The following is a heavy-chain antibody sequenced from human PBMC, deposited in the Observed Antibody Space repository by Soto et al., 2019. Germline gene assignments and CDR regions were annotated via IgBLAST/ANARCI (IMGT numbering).Heavy chain of an antibody. CDR2: IYHSGST. V-gene: IGHV4-38-2*02. CDR1: GYSISSGYY. Sequence: SETLSLTCTVSGYSISSGYYWGWIRQPPGKGLEWIGSIYHSGSTYYNPSLKSRVTISVDTSKNQFSLKLSSVTAADTAVYYCASPSPPTYDSSGYDAFDIWGQGTMVTVSS. D-gene: IGHD3-22*01. CDR3: ASPSPPTYDSSGYDAFDI. J-gene: IGHJ3*02.